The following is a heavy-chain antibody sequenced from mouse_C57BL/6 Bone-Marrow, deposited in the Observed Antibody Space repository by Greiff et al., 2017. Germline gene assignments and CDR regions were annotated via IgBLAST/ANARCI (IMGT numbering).Heavy chain of an antibody. J-gene: IGHJ3*01. Sequence: DVQLVESGGDLVKPGGSLKLSCAASGFTFSSYGMSWVRQTPDKRLEWVATISSGGSYTYYPDSVKGRFTISRDNAKNTLYLQMSSLKSEDTAMYYCARRGQLRLRAWFAYWGQGTLVTVSA. D-gene: IGHD3-2*02. CDR2: ISSGGSYT. V-gene: IGHV5-6*01. CDR1: GFTFSSYG. CDR3: ARRGQLRLRAWFAY.